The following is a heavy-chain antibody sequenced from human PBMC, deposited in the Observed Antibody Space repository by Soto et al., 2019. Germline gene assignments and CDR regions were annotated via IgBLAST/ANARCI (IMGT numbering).Heavy chain of an antibody. V-gene: IGHV5-51*01. CDR3: ARLRRESRAKALYYFDY. J-gene: IGHJ4*02. CDR2: IYPGDSDT. Sequence: GESLKISCKGSGCSFTSYWIGWVRQMPGKGLEWMGIIYPGDSDTRYSPSFQGQVTISADKSISTAYLQWSSLKASDTAMYYCARLRRESRAKALYYFDYWGQGTLVTVSS. CDR1: GCSFTSYW. D-gene: IGHD1-26*01.